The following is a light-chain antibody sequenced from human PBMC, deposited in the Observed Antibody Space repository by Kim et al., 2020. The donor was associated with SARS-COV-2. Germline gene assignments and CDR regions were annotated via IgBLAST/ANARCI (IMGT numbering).Light chain of an antibody. CDR1: SSDVGGYNY. V-gene: IGLV2-8*01. J-gene: IGLJ3*02. Sequence: QSALTQPPSASGSPGQSVTISCTGTSSDVGGYNYVSWYQQHPGKAPKLMMYEVSKRPSGVPDRFSGSKSGNTASLTVSGLQAEDEADYYCTSYADNNELLFGEGTQL. CDR2: EVS. CDR3: TSYADNNELL.